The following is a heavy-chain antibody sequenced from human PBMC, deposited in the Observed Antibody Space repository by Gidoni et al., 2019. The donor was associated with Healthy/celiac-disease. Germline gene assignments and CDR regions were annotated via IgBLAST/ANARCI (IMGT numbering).Heavy chain of an antibody. Sequence: EVQLVESGGGLVKPGGSLRLSCAASGFTFSSYSMNWVRQAPGQGLEWVSSISSSSSYIYDADSVKGRCTISRDNAKNSLYLQMNSLRAEDTAVYYCAIYSGYDDFDYWGQGTLVTVSS. CDR2: ISSSSSYI. D-gene: IGHD5-12*01. V-gene: IGHV3-21*01. CDR1: GFTFSSYS. CDR3: AIYSGYDDFDY. J-gene: IGHJ4*02.